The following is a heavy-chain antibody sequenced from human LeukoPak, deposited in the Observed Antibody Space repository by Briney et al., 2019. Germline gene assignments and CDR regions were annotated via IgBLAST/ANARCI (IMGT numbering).Heavy chain of an antibody. Sequence: PGGSLRLSCAASGFTFSSYWMSWVRQAPGKGLEWVANIKQDGSQKYDADSVKGRFTISRDNSKNTLYLEMNSLRAEDTAVYYWANSHSSSWAYFDYWGEGTLVTVSS. J-gene: IGHJ4*02. CDR2: IKQDGSQK. CDR3: ANSHSSSWAYFDY. V-gene: IGHV3-7*01. CDR1: GFTFSSYW. D-gene: IGHD6-13*01.